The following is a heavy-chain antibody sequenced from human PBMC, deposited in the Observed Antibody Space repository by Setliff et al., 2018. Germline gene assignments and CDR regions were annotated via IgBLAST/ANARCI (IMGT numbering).Heavy chain of an antibody. CDR2: MNPNSGTT. CDR3: ARDRDNYDSSGYFVY. CDR1: GYTFTSYD. Sequence: ASVKVSCKASGYTFTSYDINWVRQATGQGLEWMGWMNPNSGTTAYAQKFQGRVTMTRDTSTSTFYMELSSLGSEDTAVYYCARDRDNYDSSGYFVYWGQGTLVTVSS. D-gene: IGHD3-22*01. J-gene: IGHJ4*02. V-gene: IGHV1-8*02.